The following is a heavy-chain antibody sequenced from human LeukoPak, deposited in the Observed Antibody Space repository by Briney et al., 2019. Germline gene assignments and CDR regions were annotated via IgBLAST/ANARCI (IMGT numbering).Heavy chain of an antibody. Sequence: TSQTLSLTCTVSGGSISSGGYYWSWIRQPAGRGLEWIGRMYTSGNTNYNPSLKSRVTISVDTSKNQFSLKLSSVTAADTAAYYCARRISGSWYDYYYMDVWGKGTTVTISS. CDR3: ARRISGSWYDYYYMDV. V-gene: IGHV4-61*02. CDR2: MYTSGNT. J-gene: IGHJ6*03. CDR1: GGSISSGGYY. D-gene: IGHD1-26*01.